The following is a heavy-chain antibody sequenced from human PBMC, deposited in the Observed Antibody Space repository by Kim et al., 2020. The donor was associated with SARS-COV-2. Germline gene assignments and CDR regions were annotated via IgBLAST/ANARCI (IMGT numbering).Heavy chain of an antibody. CDR3: ARHDLRGGSYDF. D-gene: IGHD3-3*01. CDR2: FHHSGVT. CDR1: GGSIIGYH. J-gene: IGHJ4*02. V-gene: IGHV4-59*08. Sequence: SETLSLTCTVSGGSIIGYHWSWIRQAPGKGLEYIGYFHHSGVTNYNPSLKSRVTISVGTSDNQFSLRLNSVTAADTAVYYCARHDLRGGSYDFWGQEPLS.